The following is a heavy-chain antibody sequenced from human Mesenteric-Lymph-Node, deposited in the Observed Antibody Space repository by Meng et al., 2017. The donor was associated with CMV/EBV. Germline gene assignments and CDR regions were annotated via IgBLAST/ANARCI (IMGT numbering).Heavy chain of an antibody. V-gene: IGHV3-48*04. CDR1: GFTVSTNY. Sequence: GESLKISCAASGFTVSTNYMTWVRQAPGKGLEWLSYISRSSTTIYYADSVKGRFTISRDDAKNSVYLQMNSLRAEDTAVYYCASGDCGGECFSGYWGQGTLVTVSS. CDR3: ASGDCGGECFSGY. CDR2: ISRSSTTI. D-gene: IGHD2-21*01. J-gene: IGHJ4*02.